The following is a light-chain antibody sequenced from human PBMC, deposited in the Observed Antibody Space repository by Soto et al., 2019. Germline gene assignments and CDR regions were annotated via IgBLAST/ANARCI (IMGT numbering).Light chain of an antibody. CDR1: PIGSKT. CDR3: QGWESSINHPNWV. Sequence: SYELTQPPSVSVAPGQTARITCGGNPIGSKTVHWYQQTPGQAPVLVVYDDSDRPSGIPERFSGYNSGNTATLTISRVEAGEEADYYRQGWESSINHPNWVCGGGTKLTVL. J-gene: IGLJ3*02. V-gene: IGLV3-21*02. CDR2: DDS.